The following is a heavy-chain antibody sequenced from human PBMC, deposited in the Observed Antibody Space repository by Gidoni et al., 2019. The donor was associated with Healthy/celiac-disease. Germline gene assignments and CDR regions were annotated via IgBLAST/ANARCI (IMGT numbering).Heavy chain of an antibody. CDR1: GYTCTSYE. Sequence: QVQLVQSGAEVKKPGDAVKVSGKADGYTCTSYEINWVRQATGQGLEWRGWLNPNSGNTGYAQTFQGRVTMTMNTSISTAYMELSSLRSEDTAVYYCARGLPYDFWSGSSPLIDYWGQGTLVTVSS. V-gene: IGHV1-8*01. J-gene: IGHJ4*02. CDR2: LNPNSGNT. CDR3: ARGLPYDFWSGSSPLIDY. D-gene: IGHD3-3*01.